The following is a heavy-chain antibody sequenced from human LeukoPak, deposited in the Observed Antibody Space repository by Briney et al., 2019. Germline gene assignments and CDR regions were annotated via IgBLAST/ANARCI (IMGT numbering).Heavy chain of an antibody. CDR1: GGSISSYY. Sequence: SETLSLTCTVSGGSISSYYWSWIRQPPGKGLEWIGYIYYSGSTNYNPSLKSRVTISVDTSKNQFSLKLSSVTAADTAVYYCARAGLDYGDSYYYYYMDVWGKGTTVTVSS. CDR3: ARAGLDYGDSYYYYYMDV. D-gene: IGHD4-17*01. CDR2: IYYSGST. J-gene: IGHJ6*03. V-gene: IGHV4-59*08.